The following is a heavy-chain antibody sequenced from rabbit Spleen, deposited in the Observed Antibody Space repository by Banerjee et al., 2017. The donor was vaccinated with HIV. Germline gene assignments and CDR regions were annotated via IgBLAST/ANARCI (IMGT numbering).Heavy chain of an antibody. Sequence: QEQLEESGGDLVKPGASLTLTCTASGFSFSSSYWICWVRQAPGKGLEWIACIYGGSNGSAYYASWAKGRFTIFKTSSTTVTLLMTSLTAADTATYFCARDLVAVIGWNFNLWGPGTLVTVS. J-gene: IGHJ4*01. D-gene: IGHD1-1*01. V-gene: IGHV1S45*01. CDR1: GFSFSSSYW. CDR3: ARDLVAVIGWNFNL. CDR2: IYGGSNGSA.